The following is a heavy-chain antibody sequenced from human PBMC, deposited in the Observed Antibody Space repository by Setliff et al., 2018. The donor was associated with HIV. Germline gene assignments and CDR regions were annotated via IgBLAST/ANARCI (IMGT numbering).Heavy chain of an antibody. D-gene: IGHD3-3*01. CDR1: GGSISTYY. V-gene: IGHV4-59*12. Sequence: PSETLSLTCTVSGGSISTYYWSWIRQSPGKGLEWIGYIYYSGSTKYNPSLKSRLTISVDTSRNQFSLKLTSMTAADRSVYYCACRYYDLWSNYYTGIPYWGQGTLVTVSS. CDR3: ACRYYDLWSNYYTGIPY. CDR2: IYYSGST. J-gene: IGHJ4*02.